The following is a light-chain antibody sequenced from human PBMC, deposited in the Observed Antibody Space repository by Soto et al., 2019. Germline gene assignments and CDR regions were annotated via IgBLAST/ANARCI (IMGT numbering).Light chain of an antibody. CDR2: EVS. V-gene: IGLV2-8*01. CDR1: SSDVGVYNY. CDR3: SSDAGSNVV. Sequence: QSALTQPPSASGAPGQSVTISCTGTSSDVGVYNYVSWYQQHPAKAPKLMIYEVSNRPSGVPDRFSGSKSGITASLTVSGLQAEDEADYYCSSDAGSNVVFGGGTKLTVL. J-gene: IGLJ2*01.